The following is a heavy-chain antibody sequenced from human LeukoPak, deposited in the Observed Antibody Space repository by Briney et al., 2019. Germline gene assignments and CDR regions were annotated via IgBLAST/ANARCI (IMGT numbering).Heavy chain of an antibody. CDR3: ARDRGGYVFDP. CDR1: GYTFTSYY. CDR2: INPSGGST. Sequence: ASVKVSCKASGYTFTSYYMHWVRQAPGQGLEWMGIINPSGGSTSYAQKFQGRVTMTRDMSTSTVYMGLSSLRSEDTAVYYCARDRGGYVFDPWGQGTLVTVSS. D-gene: IGHD5-12*01. J-gene: IGHJ5*02. V-gene: IGHV1-46*01.